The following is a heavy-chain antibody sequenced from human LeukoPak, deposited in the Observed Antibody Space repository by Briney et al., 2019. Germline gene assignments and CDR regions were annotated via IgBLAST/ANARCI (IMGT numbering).Heavy chain of an antibody. J-gene: IGHJ3*02. D-gene: IGHD6-13*01. CDR2: RCIDCSNK. V-gene: IGHV3-33*01. CDR1: GFTFSSYG. CDR3: ARDGSVAAAGTPHEDAFDI. Sequence: GGSLTLSCAASGFTFSSYGLHWVRQPPAQGMERVGVRCIDCSNKYYADSVQDRFTISRDNSKNKLYLQTKSLRAEDTAVYYCARDGSVAAAGTPHEDAFDIWGQGTMVTVS.